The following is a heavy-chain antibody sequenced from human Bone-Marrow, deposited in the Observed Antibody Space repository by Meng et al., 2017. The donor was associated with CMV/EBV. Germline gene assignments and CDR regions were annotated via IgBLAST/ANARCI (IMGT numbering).Heavy chain of an antibody. CDR2: IDQDGTEQ. J-gene: IGHJ4*02. CDR3: ARDHNYYGSGSYYPFDY. Sequence: GGSLRLPCAASGFTFSDYCMSWVRQAPGKGLEWVANIDQDGTEQYYVDSVKGRFTVSRDNAKNSLYLQMNSLRAEDTAVYYCARDHNYYGSGSYYPFDYWGQGTLVTVSS. CDR1: GFTFSDYC. D-gene: IGHD3-10*01. V-gene: IGHV3-7*01.